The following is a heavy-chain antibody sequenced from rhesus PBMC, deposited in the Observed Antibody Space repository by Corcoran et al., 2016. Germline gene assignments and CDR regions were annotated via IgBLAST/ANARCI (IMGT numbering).Heavy chain of an antibody. CDR1: GASISSYW. CDR3: ARAATVRVCSY. CDR2: INGNSGST. J-gene: IGHJ4*01. V-gene: IGHV4-80*01. Sequence: QVQLQESGPGLVKPSETLSLTCAVSGASISSYWWNWIRQSPGKGLAWIGEINGNSGSTNYNPSLKSRVTISKDASKNQFSLKLSSVTAADTAVYYCARAATVRVCSYWGQGVLVTVSS. D-gene: IGHD5-12*01.